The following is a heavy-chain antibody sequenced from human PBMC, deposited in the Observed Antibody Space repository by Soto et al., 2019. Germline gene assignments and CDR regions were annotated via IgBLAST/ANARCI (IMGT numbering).Heavy chain of an antibody. CDR2: ISWNSGSI. V-gene: IGHV3-9*01. D-gene: IGHD6-6*01. Sequence: GGSLRLSCAASGFTFDDYAMHWVRQAPGKGLEWVSGISWNSGSIGYADSVKGRFTISRDNAKNSLYLQMNSLRAEDTALYYCAKSHSSSSAVVFGYWGQGTLVTVSS. CDR3: AKSHSSSSAVVFGY. CDR1: GFTFDDYA. J-gene: IGHJ4*02.